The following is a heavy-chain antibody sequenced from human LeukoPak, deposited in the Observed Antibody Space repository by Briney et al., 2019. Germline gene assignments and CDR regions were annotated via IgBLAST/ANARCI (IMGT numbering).Heavy chain of an antibody. J-gene: IGHJ4*02. V-gene: IGHV1-69*04. D-gene: IGHD2-2*02. CDR2: IIPILGIA. CDR3: ARATELLYDGPGY. Sequence: SVKVTCNASGGTFSSYAISWVRQAPGQGLEWMGRIIPILGIANYAQKFQGRVTITADKSTSTAYMELSSLRSEDTAVYYCARATELLYDGPGYWGQGTLVTVSS. CDR1: GGTFSSYA.